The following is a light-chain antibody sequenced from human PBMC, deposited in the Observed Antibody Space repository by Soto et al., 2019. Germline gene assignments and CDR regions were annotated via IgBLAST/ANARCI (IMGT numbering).Light chain of an antibody. CDR3: HQYGPSLT. Sequence: EIVLTQSPGTLSLSPGERATLYCRASQSVTNYYLAWSQHKPGQAPRGLIYGAAIRSTGIPDRFSGSGSGTNFTLTISILEIEDLAVYYCHQYGPSLTCGQGTKLEIK. V-gene: IGKV3-20*01. CDR1: QSVTNYY. J-gene: IGKJ2*01. CDR2: GAA.